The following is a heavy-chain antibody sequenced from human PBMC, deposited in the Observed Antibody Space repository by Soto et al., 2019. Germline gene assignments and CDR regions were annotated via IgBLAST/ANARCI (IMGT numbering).Heavy chain of an antibody. CDR2: INHSGST. V-gene: IGHV4-34*01. CDR1: GGSFSGYY. D-gene: IGHD3-3*01. J-gene: IGHJ6*02. Sequence: SETLSLTCAVYGGSFSGYYWSWIRQPPGKGLEWIGEINHSGSTNYNPSLKSRVTISVDTSKNQFSLKLSSVTAADTAVYYCARVRLRFLSYGMDVWGQGTTVTVSS. CDR3: ARVRLRFLSYGMDV.